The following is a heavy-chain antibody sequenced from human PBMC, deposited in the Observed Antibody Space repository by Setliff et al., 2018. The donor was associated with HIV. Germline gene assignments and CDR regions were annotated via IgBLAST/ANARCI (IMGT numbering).Heavy chain of an antibody. J-gene: IGHJ4*02. D-gene: IGHD3-3*01. Sequence: GASVKVSCKASGGSFSRNAISGVRQAPGHGLEWMGWISAYNGNTNYAQKLQGRVTMTTDTSSSTAYLDLRSLRSADTAVYYCARDSDNFWSGYYAAFDYWGQGTLVTVSS. CDR1: GGSFSRNA. CDR2: ISAYNGNT. V-gene: IGHV1-18*04. CDR3: ARDSDNFWSGYYAAFDY.